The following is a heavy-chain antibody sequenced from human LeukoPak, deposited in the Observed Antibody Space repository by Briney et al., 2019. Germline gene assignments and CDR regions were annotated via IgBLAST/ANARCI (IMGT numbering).Heavy chain of an antibody. Sequence: ASVKVSCKASGYTFTGYYMHWVRQAPGQGLEWMGWINPNSGGTNYAQKFQGRVTMTRDTPISTAYMELSRLRSDDTAVYYCARDGGLQEDQLVYWGQGTLVTVSS. J-gene: IGHJ4*02. CDR2: INPNSGGT. CDR3: ARDGGLQEDQLVY. V-gene: IGHV1-2*02. CDR1: GYTFTGYY. D-gene: IGHD3-16*01.